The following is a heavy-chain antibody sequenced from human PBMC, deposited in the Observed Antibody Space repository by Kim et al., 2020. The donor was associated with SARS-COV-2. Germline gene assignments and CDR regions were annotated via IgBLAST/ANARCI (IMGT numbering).Heavy chain of an antibody. V-gene: IGHV4-61*01. J-gene: IGHJ4*02. CDR3: ARERGIAARPGWTDY. CDR1: GGSVSSGSYY. Sequence: SETLSLTCTVSGGSVSSGSYYWSWIRQPPGKGLEWIGYIYYSGSTNYNPSLKSRVTISVDTSKNQFSLKLSSVTAADTAVYYCARERGIAARPGWTDYWGQGTLVTVSS. D-gene: IGHD6-6*01. CDR2: IYYSGST.